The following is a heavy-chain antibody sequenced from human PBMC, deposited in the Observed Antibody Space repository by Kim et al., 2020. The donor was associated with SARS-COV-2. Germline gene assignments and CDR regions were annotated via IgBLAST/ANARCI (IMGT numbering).Heavy chain of an antibody. V-gene: IGHV1-2*04. J-gene: IGHJ6*02. CDR3: ARAQGEGVLRYFDWFYGMDV. CDR1: GYTFTGYY. D-gene: IGHD3-9*01. Sequence: ASVKVSCKASGYTFTGYYMHWVRQAPGQGLEWMGWINPNSGGTNYAQKFQGWVTMTRDTSISTAYMELSRLRSDDTAVYYCARAQGEGVLRYFDWFYGMDVWGQGTTVTVSS. CDR2: INPNSGGT.